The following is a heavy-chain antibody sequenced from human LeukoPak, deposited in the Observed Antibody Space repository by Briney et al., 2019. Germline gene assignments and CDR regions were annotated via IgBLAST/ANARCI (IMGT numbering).Heavy chain of an antibody. D-gene: IGHD5-24*01. CDR1: GYTFTSYG. J-gene: IGHJ4*02. V-gene: IGHV1-18*01. CDR2: VYGDNGDS. CDR3: ARDLRSTMAHFDY. Sequence: ASVKVSCKASGYTFTSYGISWVRQAPGQGLEWMGWVYGDNGDSNYAPRLQDRVTVTTDTSTSTAYMELRSLTPDDTAVYYCARDLRSTMAHFDYWGQGTLVTASS.